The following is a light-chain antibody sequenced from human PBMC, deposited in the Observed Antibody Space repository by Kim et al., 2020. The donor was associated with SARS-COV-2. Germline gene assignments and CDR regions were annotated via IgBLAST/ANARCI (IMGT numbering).Light chain of an antibody. CDR1: SGSIASNY. CDR3: QSYDSSTRV. J-gene: IGLJ3*02. CDR2: EDN. Sequence: NFMLTQPHSVSESPGKTVTIYCTRSSGSIASNYVQWYQQRPGSSPTTVIYEDNRRPSGVPDRFSGSIDSSSKSASLTISGLKTEDEADYYCQSYDSSTRVFGGGTQLTVL. V-gene: IGLV6-57*01.